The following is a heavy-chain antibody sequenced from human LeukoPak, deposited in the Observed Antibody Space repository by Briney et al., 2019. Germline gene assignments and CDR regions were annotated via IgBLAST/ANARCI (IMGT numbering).Heavy chain of an antibody. CDR3: VRSVIGDDAFDI. D-gene: IGHD3-22*01. CDR1: GFTFSSYD. J-gene: IGHJ3*02. V-gene: IGHV3-13*01. Sequence: GGSLRLSCAASGFTFSSYDMHWVRQATGKGLEWVSAIGTAGDTYYPGSVKGRFTISRENAKNSLYLQMNSLRAGDTAVYYCVRSVIGDDAFDIWAKGQWSPSLQ. CDR2: IGTAGDT.